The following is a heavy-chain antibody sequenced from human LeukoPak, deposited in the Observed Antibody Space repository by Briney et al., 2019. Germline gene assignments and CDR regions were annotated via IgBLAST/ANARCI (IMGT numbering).Heavy chain of an antibody. Sequence: PGGSLRLSCAASGFTFSSYSMNWVRQAPGKGLEWVSYISSSSSAIYYADSVKGRFTISRDNAKNSLFLQMNSLRAEDTALYYCASDHAEWLVVWGQGTLVTVSS. D-gene: IGHD6-19*01. V-gene: IGHV3-48*01. CDR1: GFTFSSYS. CDR2: ISSSSSAI. J-gene: IGHJ4*02. CDR3: ASDHAEWLVV.